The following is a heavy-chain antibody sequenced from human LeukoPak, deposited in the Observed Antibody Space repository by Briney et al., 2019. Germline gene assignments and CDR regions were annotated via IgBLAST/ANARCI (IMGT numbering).Heavy chain of an antibody. Sequence: GASVKVSCKASGYLFITYYMHWVRQAPGQGLEWMGIINPRGGSTSYAQKFQGRVTMTRDTSTSTVYMELSSLRSEGTAVYYCARSDIRPGWFDPWGQGTLVTVSS. CDR2: INPRGGST. D-gene: IGHD2-15*01. CDR3: ARSDIRPGWFDP. V-gene: IGHV1-46*01. J-gene: IGHJ5*02. CDR1: GYLFITYY.